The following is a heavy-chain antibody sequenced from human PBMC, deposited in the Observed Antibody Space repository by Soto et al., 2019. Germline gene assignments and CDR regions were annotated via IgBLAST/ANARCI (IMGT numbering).Heavy chain of an antibody. CDR1: GFTFSSYW. V-gene: IGHV3-74*01. CDR2: INSDGSST. J-gene: IGHJ4*02. CDR3: ASFGVTTLFAGLDY. Sequence: EVQLVESGGGLVQPGGSLRLSCAASGFTFSSYWMHWVRQAPGKGLVWVSRINSDGSSTSYADSVKGRFTLSRDNAKHTLYLQMNSLRAEDTAVYYCASFGVTTLFAGLDYWGQGTLVTVSS. D-gene: IGHD4-17*01.